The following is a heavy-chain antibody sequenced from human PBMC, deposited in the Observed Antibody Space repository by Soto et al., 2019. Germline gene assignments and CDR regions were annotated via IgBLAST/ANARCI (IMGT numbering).Heavy chain of an antibody. CDR3: ARPEYSSSSYGMDV. J-gene: IGHJ6*02. Sequence: GGSLRLSXAASGFTFSSYSMNWVRQAPGKGLEWVSYISSSSSTIYYADSVKGRFTISRDNAKNSLYLQMNSLRDEDTAVYYCARPEYSSSSYGMDVWGQGTTVTVSS. CDR2: ISSSSSTI. CDR1: GFTFSSYS. D-gene: IGHD6-6*01. V-gene: IGHV3-48*02.